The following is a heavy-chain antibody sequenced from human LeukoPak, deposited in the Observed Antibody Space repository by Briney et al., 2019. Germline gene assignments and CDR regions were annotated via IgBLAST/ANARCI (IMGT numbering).Heavy chain of an antibody. CDR1: GFTFGSYW. Sequence: GGSLRLSCAASGFTFGSYWMSWVRQAPGKGLEWVANIKQDGSEKYYVDSVKGRFTISRDNAKNSLYLQMNSLRAEDTAVYYCARSDYGSGSYYYYYMDVWGKGTTVTVSS. CDR3: ARSDYGSGSYYYYYMDV. CDR2: IKQDGSEK. D-gene: IGHD3-10*01. V-gene: IGHV3-7*01. J-gene: IGHJ6*03.